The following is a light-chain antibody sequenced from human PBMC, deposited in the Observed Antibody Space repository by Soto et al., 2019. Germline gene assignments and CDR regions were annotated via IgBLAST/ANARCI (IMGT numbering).Light chain of an antibody. CDR3: QQYGSPPGT. Sequence: EIVLTRSPATLSLSPGERATLSCRASQSVSSYLAWYQQKPGQAPRLLIYDASNRATGIPARFSGSGSGTDFTLTISRLEPEDFAVYYCQQYGSPPGTFGQGTKVDIK. V-gene: IGKV3-20*01. J-gene: IGKJ1*01. CDR2: DAS. CDR1: QSVSSY.